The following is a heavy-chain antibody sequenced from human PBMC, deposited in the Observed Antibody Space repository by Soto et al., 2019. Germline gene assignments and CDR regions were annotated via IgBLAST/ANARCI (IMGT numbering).Heavy chain of an antibody. CDR1: GGSISNYF. Sequence: SETLSLTCTVSGGSISNYFWSWIRQPQGKGLEWIGFIYYSGSTNYNPSLKSRVTISLDKSKNQFSLKLNSVTAADTAVYYCARDKDWAFDYWGQGTLVTVSS. CDR3: ARDKDWAFDY. J-gene: IGHJ4*02. D-gene: IGHD3-9*01. V-gene: IGHV4-59*12. CDR2: IYYSGST.